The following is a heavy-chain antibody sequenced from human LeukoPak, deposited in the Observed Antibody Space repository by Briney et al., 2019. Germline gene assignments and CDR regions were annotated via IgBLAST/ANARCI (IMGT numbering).Heavy chain of an antibody. CDR2: IKEDGSEK. CDR1: GFSFTYAW. Sequence: GGSLRLSCVASGFSFTYAWMSWVRQAPGKGLEWVANIKEDGSEKYYVDSVKGRFTISRDNAKNSLYLQMNSLRDEDTAIYYCAREIGSAARGRWGQGTLVTVSS. V-gene: IGHV3-7*05. CDR3: AREIGSAARGR. J-gene: IGHJ4*02. D-gene: IGHD6-13*01.